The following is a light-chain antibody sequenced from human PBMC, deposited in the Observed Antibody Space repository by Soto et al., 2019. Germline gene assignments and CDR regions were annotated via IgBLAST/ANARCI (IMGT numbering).Light chain of an antibody. J-gene: IGLJ3*02. CDR2: EVS. V-gene: IGLV2-8*01. CDR3: CSFGGGNKVL. Sequence: QSALTQPPSASGSPGQSVTISCTGTSSDVGGYNFVSWYQQHPGKVPKPMIYEVSKRPSGVPDRFSGSKSGNTASLTASGLQAEDEADYYCCSFGGGNKVLFGGGTKLTVL. CDR1: SSDVGGYNF.